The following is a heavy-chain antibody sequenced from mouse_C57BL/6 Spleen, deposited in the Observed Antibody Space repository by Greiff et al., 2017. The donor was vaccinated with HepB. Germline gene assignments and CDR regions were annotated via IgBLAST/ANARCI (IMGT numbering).Heavy chain of an antibody. J-gene: IGHJ1*03. CDR2: IDPSDSYT. CDR3: ARLDGNYEYFDV. V-gene: IGHV1-69*01. CDR1: GYTFTSYW. D-gene: IGHD2-1*01. Sequence: VKLMESGAELVMPGASVKLSCKASGYTFTSYWMHWVKQRPGQGLEWIGEIDPSDSYTNYNQKFKGKSTLTVDKSSSTAYMQLSSLTSEDSAVYYCARLDGNYEYFDVWGTGTTVTVSS.